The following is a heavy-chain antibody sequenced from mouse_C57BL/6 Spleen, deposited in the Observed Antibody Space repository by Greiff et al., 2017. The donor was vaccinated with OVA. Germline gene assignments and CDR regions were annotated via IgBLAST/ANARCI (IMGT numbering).Heavy chain of an antibody. Sequence: EVQLVESGGGLVKPGGSLKLSCAASGFTFSDYGMHWVRQAPEKGLEWVAYISSGSSTIYYADTVKGRFTISRDNAKNTLFLQMTSLRSEDTAMYYCARGGYGSSYPAWFAYWGQGTLVTVSA. CDR1: GFTFSDYG. V-gene: IGHV5-17*01. CDR3: ARGGYGSSYPAWFAY. CDR2: ISSGSSTI. D-gene: IGHD1-1*01. J-gene: IGHJ3*01.